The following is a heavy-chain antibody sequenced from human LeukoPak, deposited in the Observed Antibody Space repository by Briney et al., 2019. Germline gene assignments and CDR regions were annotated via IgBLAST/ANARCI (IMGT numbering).Heavy chain of an antibody. CDR3: ARGFGDWGLSWFDP. V-gene: IGHV4-59*01. CDR2: IYYSGSA. D-gene: IGHD3-10*01. CDR1: GVSISSYY. J-gene: IGHJ5*02. Sequence: SETLSLTCTVSGVSISSYYWSWIRQPPGKGLEWIGYIYYSGSAKYNPSLKSRVTISVDTSKNQFSLKLTSVTAADTAVYYCARGFGDWGLSWFDPWGQGTLVTVSS.